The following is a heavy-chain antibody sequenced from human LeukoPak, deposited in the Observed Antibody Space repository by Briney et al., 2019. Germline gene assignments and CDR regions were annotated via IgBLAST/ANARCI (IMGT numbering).Heavy chain of an antibody. V-gene: IGHV3-21*01. CDR3: ARSNFWSGYRKYYYYYMDV. D-gene: IGHD3-3*01. CDR2: ISCSSSYI. Sequence: PGGALRLSCAASGFTFSSYSLNWVRQAPGKGLEGVSSISCSSSYIYYADSVKGRFTISRDNAKNSLYLQMNSLRAEDTAVYYCARSNFWSGYRKYYYYYMDVWGKGTTVTVSS. CDR1: GFTFSSYS. J-gene: IGHJ6*03.